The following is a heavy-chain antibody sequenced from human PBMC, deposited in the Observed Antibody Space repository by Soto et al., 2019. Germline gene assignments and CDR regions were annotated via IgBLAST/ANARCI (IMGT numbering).Heavy chain of an antibody. CDR3: ARXXXYSGYEEGLVGRFDP. CDR2: IIPIFGTA. CDR1: GGTFSSYA. J-gene: IGHJ5*02. D-gene: IGHD5-12*01. Sequence: QVQLVQSGAEVKKPGSSVKVSCKASGGTFSSYAISWVRQAPGQGLEWMGGIIPIFGTANYAQKFQGRVTITADESTSTAYMELSSLRSEDTAVYYCARXXXYSGYEEGLVGRFDPWGQGTLVTVSS. V-gene: IGHV1-69*01.